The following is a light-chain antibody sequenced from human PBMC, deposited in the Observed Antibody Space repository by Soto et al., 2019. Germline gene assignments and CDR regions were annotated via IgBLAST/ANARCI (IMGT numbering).Light chain of an antibody. Sequence: QAVVTQEPSLTVSPGGTVTLTCGSSTGAVTSGHYPYWFQQKPGQAPRTLIYHTTNKHSWTPARFSGSLLGGKAALTLSGAQPEDEAEYYCLLSNSGAYVFGTGTKVTVL. CDR3: LLSNSGAYV. J-gene: IGLJ1*01. CDR2: HTT. CDR1: TGAVTSGHY. V-gene: IGLV7-46*01.